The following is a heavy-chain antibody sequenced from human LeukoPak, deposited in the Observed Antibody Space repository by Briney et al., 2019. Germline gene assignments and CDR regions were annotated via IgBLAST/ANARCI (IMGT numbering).Heavy chain of an antibody. CDR2: IYTSGST. D-gene: IGHD3-10*01. V-gene: IGHV4-4*08. CDR3: ARGTMVRGGLSGP. Sequence: SETLSLTCPVSGGSISSYYWSGIRQPPGKGLEWIRRIYTSGSTNYNPSLKSGVTISVDTSKNKFSLKLSSVTAAGTAVYYSARGTMVRGGLSGPWGQGTLVTVSS. J-gene: IGHJ5*02. CDR1: GGSISSYY.